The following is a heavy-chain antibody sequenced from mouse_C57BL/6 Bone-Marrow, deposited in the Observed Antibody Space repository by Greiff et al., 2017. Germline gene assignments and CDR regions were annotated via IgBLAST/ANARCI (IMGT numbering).Heavy chain of an antibody. J-gene: IGHJ4*01. CDR2: ISDGGSYT. CDR1: GFTFSSYA. Sequence: EVKLMESGGGLVKPGGSLKLSCAASGFTFSSYAMSWVRQTPEKRLEWVATISDGGSYTYYPDNVKGRFTISRDNAKNNLYLQMSHLKSEDTAMYYCARDHDGYYDYYAMDYWGQGTSVTVSS. V-gene: IGHV5-4*01. CDR3: ARDHDGYYDYYAMDY. D-gene: IGHD2-3*01.